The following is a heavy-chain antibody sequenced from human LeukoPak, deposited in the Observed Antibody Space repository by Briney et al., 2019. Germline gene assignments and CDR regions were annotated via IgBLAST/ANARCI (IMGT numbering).Heavy chain of an antibody. CDR3: ARAVVKESTVYYYMDV. CDR2: IYHSGST. Sequence: PSESLSLTCTVSGYSISSGYYWGWIRQPPGKGLEWIGSIYHSGSTYYNPSLKSRVTISVDTSKSQFSLKLSSVTAADTAVYYCARAVVKESTVYYYMDVWGKGTTVTVSS. J-gene: IGHJ6*03. CDR1: GYSISSGYY. V-gene: IGHV4-38-2*02.